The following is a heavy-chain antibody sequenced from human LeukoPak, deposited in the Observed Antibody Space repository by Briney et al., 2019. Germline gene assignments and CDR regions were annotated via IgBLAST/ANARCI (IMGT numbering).Heavy chain of an antibody. D-gene: IGHD4-23*01. J-gene: IGHJ4*02. Sequence: SETLSLTCAVYGGSFSGYYWSWIRQPPGKGLEWIGEINHSGSTNYNPSLKSRVTISVDTSKNQFSLKLSSVTAADTAVYYCARGLRSLRWQSGPRSHFFDYWGQGTLVTVSS. V-gene: IGHV4-34*01. CDR3: ARGLRSLRWQSGPRSHFFDY. CDR2: INHSGST. CDR1: GGSFSGYY.